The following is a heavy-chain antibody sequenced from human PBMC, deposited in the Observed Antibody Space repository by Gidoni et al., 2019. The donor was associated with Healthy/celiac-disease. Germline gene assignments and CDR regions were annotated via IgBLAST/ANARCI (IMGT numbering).Heavy chain of an antibody. CDR3: AKDQYYDILTGYYTAGYGMDV. CDR2: ISWNSGSI. D-gene: IGHD3-9*01. V-gene: IGHV3-9*01. J-gene: IGHJ6*02. CDR1: GFPFDDYA. Sequence: EVQLVESGGGLVQPGRSLRLSCAASGFPFDDYAMHWVRQAPGKGLEWVSGISWNSGSIGYADSVKGRFTISRDNAKNSLYLQMNSLRAEDTALYYCAKDQYYDILTGYYTAGYGMDVWGQGTTVTVSS.